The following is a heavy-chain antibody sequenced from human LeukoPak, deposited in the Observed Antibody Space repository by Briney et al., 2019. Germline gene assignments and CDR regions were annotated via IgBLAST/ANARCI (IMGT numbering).Heavy chain of an antibody. CDR1: GFTFSSYS. CDR3: AKASELVAAVYFDY. Sequence: GGSLRLSCAASGFTFSSYSMNWVRQAPGKGLEWASYISSSSSTIYYADSVKGRFTISRDNSKNTLYLQMNSLRAEDTAVYYCAKASELVAAVYFDYWGQGTLVTVSS. D-gene: IGHD2-15*01. J-gene: IGHJ4*02. V-gene: IGHV3-48*01. CDR2: ISSSSSTI.